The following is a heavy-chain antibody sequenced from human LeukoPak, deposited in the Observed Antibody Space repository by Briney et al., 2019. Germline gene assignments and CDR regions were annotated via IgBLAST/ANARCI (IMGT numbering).Heavy chain of an antibody. Sequence: PGGSLRLSCAASGFTFSDYWMSWVRQAPGKGLEWVANIQQDGSEKYYVDSVKGRFTISRDNAKNSLYLQMNTLRAEDTAVYYCTRDSSYSLDYWGQGTLVTVSS. D-gene: IGHD2-15*01. CDR2: IQQDGSEK. V-gene: IGHV3-7*01. CDR3: TRDSSYSLDY. CDR1: GFTFSDYW. J-gene: IGHJ4*02.